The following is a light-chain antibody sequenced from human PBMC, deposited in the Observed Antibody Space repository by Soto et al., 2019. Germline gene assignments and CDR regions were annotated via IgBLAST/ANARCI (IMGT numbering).Light chain of an antibody. CDR1: SSDVGGYNY. V-gene: IGLV2-11*01. CDR2: DVS. J-gene: IGLJ3*02. CDR3: CSSAGSYTSV. Sequence: QSALTQPRSVSGSPGQSVTISCTGTSSDVGGYNYVSWYQQHPGKAPKLMIYDVSKRPSGVPDRFSGSKSGNAASLTISGLQADDEAHYYCCSSAGSYTSVFGGGTKLTVL.